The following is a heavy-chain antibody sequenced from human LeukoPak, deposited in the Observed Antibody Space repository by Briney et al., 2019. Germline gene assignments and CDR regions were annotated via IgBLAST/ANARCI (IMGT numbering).Heavy chain of an antibody. CDR1: GYSFTSYW. CDR3: ARRIVVAGSYAFNI. Sequence: GESLKISCKSSGYSFTSYWIGWVRQMPGKGLECMGDIYPGDSDTRYSPSFQGQVTISADKSISTAYLQWSSLKASDSAMYYCARRIVVAGSYAFNIWGQGTMVTVSS. J-gene: IGHJ3*02. V-gene: IGHV5-51*01. CDR2: IYPGDSDT. D-gene: IGHD6-19*01.